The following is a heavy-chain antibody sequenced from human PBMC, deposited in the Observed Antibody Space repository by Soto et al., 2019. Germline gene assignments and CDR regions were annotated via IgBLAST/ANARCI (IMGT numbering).Heavy chain of an antibody. J-gene: IGHJ6*02. CDR3: ARRTGSRWLQSSRYYYGMDV. CDR2: IYYSGTT. V-gene: IGHV4-28*01. CDR1: GYSISSSNW. Sequence: PSETLSLTCAVSGYSISSSNWWGWIRQPPGKGLEWIGYIYYSGTTYYNPSLKSRVTISVDTSKNQFSLKLSSVTAADTAVYYCARRTGSRWLQSSRYYYGMDVWGQGTTVTVSS. D-gene: IGHD5-12*01.